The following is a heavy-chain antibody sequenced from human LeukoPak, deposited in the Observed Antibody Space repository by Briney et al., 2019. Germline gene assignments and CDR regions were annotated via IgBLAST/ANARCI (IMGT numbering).Heavy chain of an antibody. D-gene: IGHD1-26*01. J-gene: IGHJ6*02. CDR1: GFTFSSYA. Sequence: PGRSLRLSCAASGFTFSSYAMHWVRQAPGKGLEWVAVISYDGSNKYYADSVKGRFTISRDNSKNTLYLQMNSLRAEDTAVYYCARDPIHSGSYSYYYGMDVWGQGTTVTVSS. V-gene: IGHV3-30-3*01. CDR3: ARDPIHSGSYSYYYGMDV. CDR2: ISYDGSNK.